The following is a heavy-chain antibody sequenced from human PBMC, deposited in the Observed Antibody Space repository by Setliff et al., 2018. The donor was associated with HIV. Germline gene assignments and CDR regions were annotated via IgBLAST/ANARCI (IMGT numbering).Heavy chain of an antibody. V-gene: IGHV5-51*01. J-gene: IGHJ3*02. CDR1: GYSFDIYW. Sequence: GESLKISCKGSGYSFDIYWIGWVRQMPGKGLEWMGIIYPRDSDTRYRPSFQGQVTISADKSINTAYLQWSSLKASDTAMYYCAISIGVAGSRAYDIWGQGTMVTVS. D-gene: IGHD6-19*01. CDR2: IYPRDSDT. CDR3: AISIGVAGSRAYDI.